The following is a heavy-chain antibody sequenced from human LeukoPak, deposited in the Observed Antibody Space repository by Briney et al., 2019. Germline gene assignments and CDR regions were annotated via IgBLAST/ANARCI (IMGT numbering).Heavy chain of an antibody. D-gene: IGHD2-2*01. CDR3: AREAREYQLLPTMPFDY. V-gene: IGHV1-8*01. CDR1: GYTFTSYD. J-gene: IGHJ4*02. Sequence: RASVKVSCKASGYTFTSYDINWVRQATGQGLEWMGWMNPNSGNTGYAQKFQGRVTMTRNTSISTAYMELSSLRSEDTAVYYCAREAREYQLLPTMPFDYWGQGTLVTVSS. CDR2: MNPNSGNT.